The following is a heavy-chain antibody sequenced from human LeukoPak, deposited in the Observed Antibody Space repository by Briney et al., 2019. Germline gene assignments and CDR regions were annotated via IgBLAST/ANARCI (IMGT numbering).Heavy chain of an antibody. D-gene: IGHD6-6*01. CDR1: GFTFSSYA. CDR3: ARVDSSSSDY. Sequence: GGSLRLSCAASGFTFSSYAMYWVRQAPGKGLEWVAVISYDGSNKYYADSVKGRFTISRDNSKNTLYLQMNSLRAEDTAVYYCARVDSSSSDYWGQGTLVTVSS. J-gene: IGHJ4*02. CDR2: ISYDGSNK. V-gene: IGHV3-30*01.